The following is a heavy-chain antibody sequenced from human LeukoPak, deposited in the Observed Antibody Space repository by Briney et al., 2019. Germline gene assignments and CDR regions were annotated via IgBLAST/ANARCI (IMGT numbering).Heavy chain of an antibody. CDR2: IYSDNT. J-gene: IGHJ4*02. CDR3: AKGAGGSYGLYYFDY. D-gene: IGHD5-24*01. CDR1: GFTFSSNS. Sequence: GGSLRLSCTVSGFTFSSNSMSWVRQAPGKGLEWVSFIYSDNTHYSDSVKGRFTISRDNSKNTVYLQMNSLRAEDTAVYYCAKGAGGSYGLYYFDYWGQGILVTVSS. V-gene: IGHV3-53*01.